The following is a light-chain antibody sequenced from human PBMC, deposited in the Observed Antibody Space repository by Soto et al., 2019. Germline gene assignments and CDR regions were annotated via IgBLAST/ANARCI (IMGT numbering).Light chain of an antibody. Sequence: DIVMTQSPLSLPVTPGEPASISCRSSQSLLHKSRYNSLDRFLQKPGQSPQLLIYLGSNRASGVPDRFSGSGSGTNFTLKISRVEAEDVGVYYCMQGTHWPITFGQGTRLEIK. V-gene: IGKV2-28*01. J-gene: IGKJ5*01. CDR2: LGS. CDR1: QSLLHKSRYNS. CDR3: MQGTHWPIT.